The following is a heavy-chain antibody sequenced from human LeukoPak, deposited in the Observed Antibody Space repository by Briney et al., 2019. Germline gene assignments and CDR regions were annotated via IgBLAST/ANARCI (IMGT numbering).Heavy chain of an antibody. Sequence: GGSLRLSCAASGFTFSDYAMHWVRQVPGKGLEWVSGISWNSGTIDYADIVKGRFTTSRDNAKNTLYLQMNSLRAEDTAVYYCARVVASSPPDYYYYGMDVWGQGTTVTVSS. CDR1: GFTFSDYA. CDR3: ARVVASSPPDYYYYGMDV. D-gene: IGHD6-19*01. CDR2: ISWNSGTI. V-gene: IGHV3-9*01. J-gene: IGHJ6*02.